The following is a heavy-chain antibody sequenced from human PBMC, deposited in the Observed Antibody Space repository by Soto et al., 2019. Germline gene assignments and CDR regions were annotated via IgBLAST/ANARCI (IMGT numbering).Heavy chain of an antibody. CDR2: IYYTGST. J-gene: IGHJ6*02. Sequence: KPSETLSLTCNVSGGSISSFYWSWIRQPPGKALEWIGYIYYTGSTTYNPSLNSRVTISVDTSKNQVSLKLCSLTAADTAVYYCARVGVVQGGGMDVWGQGTTVTVSS. CDR1: GGSISSFY. CDR3: ARVGVVQGGGMDV. D-gene: IGHD2-8*02. V-gene: IGHV4-59*01.